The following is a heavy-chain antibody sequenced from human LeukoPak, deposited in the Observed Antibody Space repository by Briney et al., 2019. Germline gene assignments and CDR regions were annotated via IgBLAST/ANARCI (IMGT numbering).Heavy chain of an antibody. CDR3: ARARAYICDSSSYYSDAFDI. Sequence: PSETLSLTCTVSGGSIRSYYWSWIRQPAGKGLEWIGRIYASGSTNYNPSLKSRVTMSADTSKNQFSLKLTSVTAADTAVYYCARARAYICDSSSYYSDAFDIWGQGTMVTVSS. J-gene: IGHJ3*02. D-gene: IGHD3-22*01. V-gene: IGHV4-4*07. CDR1: GGSIRSYY. CDR2: IYASGST.